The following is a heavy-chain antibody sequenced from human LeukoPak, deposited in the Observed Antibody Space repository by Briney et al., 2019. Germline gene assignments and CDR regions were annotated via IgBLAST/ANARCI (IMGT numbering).Heavy chain of an antibody. CDR3: AKGEYSSSSPGY. CDR1: GFTFSSYG. V-gene: IGHV3-30*02. CDR2: IRYDGSNK. D-gene: IGHD6-6*01. J-gene: IGHJ4*02. Sequence: PGGSLRLSCAASGFTFSSYGMHWVRQAPGKGLEWVAFIRYDGSNKYYADSVKGRFTISRDNSKNTPYLQMNSLRAEDTAVYYCAKGEYSSSSPGYWGQGTLVTVSS.